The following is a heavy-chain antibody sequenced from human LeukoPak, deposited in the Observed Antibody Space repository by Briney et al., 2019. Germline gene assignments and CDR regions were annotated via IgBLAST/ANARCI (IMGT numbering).Heavy chain of an antibody. CDR1: GFTFSSYS. Sequence: GGSLRLSCAASGFTFSSYSMNWVRQAPGKGLEWVLSISSSSSYIYYADSVKGRFTISRDNAKNSLYLQMNSLRAEDTAVYYCARDWYCSGGSCDDCFDPWGQGTLVTVSS. J-gene: IGHJ5*02. CDR3: ARDWYCSGGSCDDCFDP. V-gene: IGHV3-21*01. D-gene: IGHD2-15*01. CDR2: ISSSSSYI.